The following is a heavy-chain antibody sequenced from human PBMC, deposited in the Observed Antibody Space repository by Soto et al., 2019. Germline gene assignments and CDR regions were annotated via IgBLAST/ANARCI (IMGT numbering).Heavy chain of an antibody. J-gene: IGHJ4*02. Sequence: PGGSLRLSCAASGFIFKMYWMHWVRQSPGKGLVWISRIYNDGTYSDYADSVRGRFTISRDNVNDTLYLQMNNLRAEDSGLYYCTRGPRPISTGTGDYWGQGTHVTVSS. CDR3: TRGPRPISTGTGDY. CDR1: GFIFKMYW. CDR2: IYNDGTYS. D-gene: IGHD3-10*01. V-gene: IGHV3-74*01.